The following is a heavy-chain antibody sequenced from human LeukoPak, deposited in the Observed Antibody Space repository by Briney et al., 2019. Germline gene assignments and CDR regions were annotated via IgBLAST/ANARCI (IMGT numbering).Heavy chain of an antibody. CDR3: ARIGITMVRGVMNWFDP. CDR2: INAGNGNT. V-gene: IGHV1-3*01. CDR1: GYTFTSYA. J-gene: IGHJ5*02. Sequence: ASVKVSCKASGYTFTSYAMHWVRQAPGQRLEWMRWINAGNGNTKYSQKFQGRVTITRDTSASTAYMELSSLRSEDTAVYYCARIGITMVRGVMNWFDPWGQGTLVTVSS. D-gene: IGHD3-10*01.